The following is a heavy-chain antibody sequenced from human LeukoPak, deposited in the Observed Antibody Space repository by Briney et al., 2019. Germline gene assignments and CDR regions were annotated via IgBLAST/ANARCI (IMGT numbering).Heavy chain of an antibody. CDR3: AKGETYYDFWSGYTSLKWFDP. CDR2: ISGSGDST. J-gene: IGHJ5*02. CDR1: GLTFTSHA. Sequence: GGSLRLSCAASGLTFTSHAMNWVRQAPGKGLEWVSVISGSGDSTNYADSVKGRFTVSRDNSKNVLYLQMNILRAEDTAVYYCAKGETYYDFWSGYTSLKWFDPWGQGTLVTVSS. D-gene: IGHD3-3*01. V-gene: IGHV3-23*01.